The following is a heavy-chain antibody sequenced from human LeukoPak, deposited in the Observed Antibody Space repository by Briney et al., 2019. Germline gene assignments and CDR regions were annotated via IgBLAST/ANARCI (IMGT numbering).Heavy chain of an antibody. J-gene: IGHJ6*02. D-gene: IGHD6-13*01. Sequence: PGGSLRLFCAASGITFSSYGMHWVRQAPGKGLEWVAVIWYDGSNKYYADSVKGRFTISRDNSKNTLYLQMNSLRAEDTAVYYCARDGGDSSSWYGPYYYYYGMDVGGQGTTVTVSS. CDR1: GITFSSYG. CDR2: IWYDGSNK. CDR3: ARDGGDSSSWYGPYYYYYGMDV. V-gene: IGHV3-33*01.